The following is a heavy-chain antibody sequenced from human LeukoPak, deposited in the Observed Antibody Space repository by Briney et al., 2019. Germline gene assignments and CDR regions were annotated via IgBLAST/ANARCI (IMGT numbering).Heavy chain of an antibody. CDR3: ARTRLRTPYYYGSGRTTDAFDI. CDR1: GFTFSSYE. Sequence: GGSLRLSCEASGFTFSSYEMNWVRQAPGKGLEWVSYISSSDSIIYYADSVKGRFTVSRDNSKNSLYLQVNSLRAEDTAVYYCARTRLRTPYYYGSGRTTDAFDIWGQGTMVTVSS. D-gene: IGHD3-10*01. CDR2: ISSSDSII. J-gene: IGHJ3*02. V-gene: IGHV3-48*03.